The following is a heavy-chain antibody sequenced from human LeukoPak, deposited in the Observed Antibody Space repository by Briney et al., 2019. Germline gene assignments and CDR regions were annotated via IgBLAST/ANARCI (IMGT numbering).Heavy chain of an antibody. CDR3: ARDAVNIVVVPAATIVYYGMDV. CDR1: GYTFTGYY. Sequence: ASVKVSCKASGYTFTGYYMHWVRQAPGQGPEWMGWINPNSGGTNYAQKFQGRVTMTRDTSISTAYMELSRLRSDDTAVYYCARDAVNIVVVPAATIVYYGMDVWGQGTTVTVSS. CDR2: INPNSGGT. D-gene: IGHD2-2*01. J-gene: IGHJ6*02. V-gene: IGHV1-2*02.